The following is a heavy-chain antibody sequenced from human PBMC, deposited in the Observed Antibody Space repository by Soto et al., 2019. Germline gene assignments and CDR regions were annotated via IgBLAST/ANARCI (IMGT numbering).Heavy chain of an antibody. CDR1: GGTFSSYT. CDR3: ARGRGVVVADNSWFDP. J-gene: IGHJ5*02. D-gene: IGHD2-15*01. V-gene: IGHV1-69*02. Sequence: QVQLVQSGAEVKKPGSSVKVSCKASGGTFSSYTISWVRQAPGQGLEWMGRLIPILGIANYAQKFQARVTITADKSTSTAYMELSSLRSEDTAVYYCARGRGVVVADNSWFDPWGQGTLVTVSS. CDR2: LIPILGIA.